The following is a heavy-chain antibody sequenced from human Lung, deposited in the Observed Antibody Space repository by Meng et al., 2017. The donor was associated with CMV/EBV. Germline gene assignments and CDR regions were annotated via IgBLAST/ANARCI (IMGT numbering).Heavy chain of an antibody. CDR2: IRSKANSYAT. J-gene: IGHJ6*02. V-gene: IGHV3-73*01. CDR3: TRHEREYYYGSSGTPYHYYYGMDV. Sequence: GXSXKISXAASGFTFSGSAMHWVRQDSGKGLEWVGRIRSKANSYATAYAASVKGRFTISRDDSKNTAYLQMNSLKTEDTAVYYCTRHEREYYYGSSGTPYHYYYGMDVWSQGTTVXVSS. D-gene: IGHD3-22*01. CDR1: GFTFSGSA.